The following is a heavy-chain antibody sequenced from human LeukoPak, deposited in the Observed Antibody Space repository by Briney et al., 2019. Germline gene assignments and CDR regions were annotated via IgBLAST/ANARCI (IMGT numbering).Heavy chain of an antibody. J-gene: IGHJ4*02. V-gene: IGHV3-30*04. CDR3: AKGGVKDYDSSGYYLVVLYYFDY. Sequence: GGSLRLSCAASGFTFSSYAMHWVRQAPGKGLEWVAVISYDGSNKYYADSVKGRFTISRDNSKNTLYLQMNSLRAEDTAVYYCAKGGVKDYDSSGYYLVVLYYFDYWGQGTLVTVSS. CDR1: GFTFSSYA. D-gene: IGHD3-22*01. CDR2: ISYDGSNK.